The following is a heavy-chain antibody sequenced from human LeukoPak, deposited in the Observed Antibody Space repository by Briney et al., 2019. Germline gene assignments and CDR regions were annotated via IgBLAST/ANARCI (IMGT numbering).Heavy chain of an antibody. V-gene: IGHV3-48*01. CDR3: ARGNRWLVFYYYGMDV. D-gene: IGHD6-19*01. Sequence: PGGSLRLSCAASGFTFSSYFMKCVPDAPGKGLEWVSYINSSSSTIYYADSVKGRFTISRDNAKNSLYLQMNSLRAEDTAVYYCARGNRWLVFYYYGMDVWGQGTTVTVSS. CDR2: INSSSSTI. CDR1: GFTFSSYF. J-gene: IGHJ6*02.